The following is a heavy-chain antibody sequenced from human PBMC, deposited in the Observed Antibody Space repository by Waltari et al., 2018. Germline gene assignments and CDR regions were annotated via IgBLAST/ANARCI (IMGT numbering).Heavy chain of an antibody. J-gene: IGHJ4*02. CDR3: ARDRGRGLYLDS. D-gene: IGHD2-15*01. V-gene: IGHV4-4*02. Sequence: QLQLQESGPGLVKPSGTLSLTCAVSGESMSRSYVWNWVRQPPGKGLEWIGQVRGDGRTNYNPSFASRLTISLDTSTDHFSLRLTSATAADTAVYYCARDRGRGLYLDSWGQGILVTVSP. CDR2: VRGDGRT. CDR1: GESMSRSYV.